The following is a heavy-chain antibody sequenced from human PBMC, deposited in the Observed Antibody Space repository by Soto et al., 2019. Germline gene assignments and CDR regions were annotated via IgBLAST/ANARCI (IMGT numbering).Heavy chain of an antibody. D-gene: IGHD1-26*01. Sequence: QVQVVESGGGVVQPGRSLRLSCVASGFTFSNYAMHWVRQAPGKGLGWVAVTSYDGSNKYYADSVKGRFTISRDNSKNTLYLQKNSLRGEDTAVYYCARAPYRCGYYGMDVWGQGTTVTVSS. V-gene: IGHV3-30-3*01. CDR2: TSYDGSNK. CDR3: ARAPYRCGYYGMDV. J-gene: IGHJ6*02. CDR1: GFTFSNYA.